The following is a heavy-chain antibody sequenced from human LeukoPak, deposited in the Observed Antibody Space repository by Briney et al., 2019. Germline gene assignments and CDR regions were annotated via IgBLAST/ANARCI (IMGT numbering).Heavy chain of an antibody. Sequence: SETLSLTCAVYGGSFSGYYWSWIRQPPGKGLEWIGEINHSGSTNYNPSLKSRVTISVDTSKNQFSLKLSSVTAADTAVYYCAREQLWFGELLSTFIDYWGQGTLVTVSS. CDR1: GGSFSGYY. J-gene: IGHJ4*02. CDR3: AREQLWFGELLSTFIDY. D-gene: IGHD3-10*01. V-gene: IGHV4-34*01. CDR2: INHSGST.